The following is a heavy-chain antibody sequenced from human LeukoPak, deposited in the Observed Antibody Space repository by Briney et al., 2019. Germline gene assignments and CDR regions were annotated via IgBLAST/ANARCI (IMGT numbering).Heavy chain of an antibody. CDR2: IKPDGSDK. CDR3: ARGGHRQKEF. J-gene: IGHJ4*02. D-gene: IGHD3-10*01. V-gene: IGHV3-7*01. Sequence: GGSLRLSCEASGFTFRSYWMTWVRQSPGKGLEWVAIIKPDGSDKFHVDSVKGRFTISRDNAKTSLYLQMSNLRAEDTAVYYCARGGHRQKEFWGQGTLVTVSS. CDR1: GFTFRSYW.